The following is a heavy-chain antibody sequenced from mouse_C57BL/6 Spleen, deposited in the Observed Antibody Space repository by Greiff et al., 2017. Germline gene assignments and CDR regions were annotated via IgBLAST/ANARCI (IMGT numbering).Heavy chain of an antibody. J-gene: IGHJ1*03. CDR3: ANGRYYGSSYGYFDV. V-gene: IGHV1-74*01. D-gene: IGHD1-1*01. Sequence: QVHVKQPGAELVKPGASVKVSCKASGYTFTSYWMHWVKQRPGQGLEWIGRIHPSDSDTNYNQKFKGKATLTVDKSSSTAYMQLSSLTSEDSAVYYCANGRYYGSSYGYFDVWGTGTTVTVSS. CDR1: GYTFTSYW. CDR2: IHPSDSDT.